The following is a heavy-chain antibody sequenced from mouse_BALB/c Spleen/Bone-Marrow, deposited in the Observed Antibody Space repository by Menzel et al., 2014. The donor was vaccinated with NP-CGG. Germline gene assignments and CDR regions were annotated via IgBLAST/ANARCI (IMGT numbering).Heavy chain of an antibody. D-gene: IGHD1-1*02. CDR1: GFTFSNYV. CDR2: ITSGGST. J-gene: IGHJ3*01. V-gene: IGHV5-6-5*01. CDR3: ARGRGGCYEFAY. Sequence: EVQVVESGGGLVKPGGSLKLSCAASGFTFSNYVMSWVRQTPEKRLEWVASITSGGSTYYPDSVKGRFTISRDNARNILYLQMSSLRSEDTAMYYCARGRGGCYEFAYWGQGTLVTVSA.